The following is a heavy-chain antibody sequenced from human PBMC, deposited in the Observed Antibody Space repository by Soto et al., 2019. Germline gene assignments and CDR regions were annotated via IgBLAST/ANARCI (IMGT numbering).Heavy chain of an antibody. CDR3: ARVHIADRDS. Sequence: EVQLVESGGGLVKPGGSLRLSCAVSGFTFSTYTMSWVRQPPGKGLEWVATISSISTYIKYADSVKGRFTISRDNSRNYRYMQMDSLRVDDTAVYYFARVHIADRDSWGQGTLFTVSS. J-gene: IGHJ4*02. D-gene: IGHD6-13*01. CDR2: ISSISTYI. V-gene: IGHV3-21*01. CDR1: GFTFSTYT.